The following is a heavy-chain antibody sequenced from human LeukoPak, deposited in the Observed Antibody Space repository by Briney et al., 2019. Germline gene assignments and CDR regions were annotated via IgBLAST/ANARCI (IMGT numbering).Heavy chain of an antibody. V-gene: IGHV1-69*01. J-gene: IGHJ6*02. CDR3: ARDPVAGAYYYYGMDV. CDR2: FIPIFGTA. Sequence: ASVKVSREDSGSTFSSYAISWVRHAPGQGLEWMGGFIPIFGTASYAQKFQGRVTITADESTRTAYMELSSLRSEDTAVYYCARDPVAGAYYYYGMDVWGQGTTVTVSS. CDR1: GSTFSSYA. D-gene: IGHD6-19*01.